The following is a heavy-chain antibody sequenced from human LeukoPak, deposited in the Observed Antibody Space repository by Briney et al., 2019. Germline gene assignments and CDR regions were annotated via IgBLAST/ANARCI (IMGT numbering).Heavy chain of an antibody. Sequence: GASVKVSCKASGYTFTGKFIHWVRQAPGQGLEWMGWIDPNSGGTDFAQKFRGRVTMTRDTSTSTAYMDLSSLISDDTAVYYCARLYSSGWYFDYWGQGTLVTVSS. CDR2: IDPNSGGT. J-gene: IGHJ4*02. V-gene: IGHV1-2*02. CDR3: ARLYSSGWYFDY. CDR1: GYTFTGKF. D-gene: IGHD6-19*01.